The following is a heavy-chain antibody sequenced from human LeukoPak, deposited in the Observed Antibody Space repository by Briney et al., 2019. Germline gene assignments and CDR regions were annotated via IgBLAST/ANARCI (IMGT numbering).Heavy chain of an antibody. J-gene: IGHJ6*02. V-gene: IGHV3-23*01. D-gene: IGHD3-3*01. Sequence: GGSLRLSCAASGFTFSSYAMHWVRQAPGKGLEWVSGISSSGGSTHYADSVKGRFTISRDNSKNTQYLQMDSLGSEDTAVYYCARLQRRSGYEYYGMDVWGQGTTVTVFS. CDR3: ARLQRRSGYEYYGMDV. CDR2: ISSSGGST. CDR1: GFTFSSYA.